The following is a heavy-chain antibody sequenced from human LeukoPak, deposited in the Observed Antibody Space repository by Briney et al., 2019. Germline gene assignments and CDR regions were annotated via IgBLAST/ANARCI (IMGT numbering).Heavy chain of an antibody. Sequence: GASVKVSCKASGYTFTDYYMHWVRQAPGQGLEWMGWINPNSGGTNYAQKFQGRVTMTTDTSTSTAYMELRSLRSDDTAVYYCAVRNRSSWSPFDFWGQGTLVTVSS. D-gene: IGHD6-13*01. CDR2: INPNSGGT. CDR1: GYTFTDYY. V-gene: IGHV1-2*02. J-gene: IGHJ4*02. CDR3: AVRNRSSWSPFDF.